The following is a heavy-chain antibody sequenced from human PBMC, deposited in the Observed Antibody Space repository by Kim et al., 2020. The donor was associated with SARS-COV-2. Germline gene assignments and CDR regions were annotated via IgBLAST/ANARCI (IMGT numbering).Heavy chain of an antibody. CDR2: IYYSGST. V-gene: IGHV4-39*01. CDR3: ARRKLAAATP. Sequence: SETLSLTCTVSGGSISSSSYYWGWIRQPPGKGLEWIGSIYYSGSTYYNPSLKSRVTISVDTSKNQFSLKLSSVTAADTAVYYCARRKLAAATPWGQGTLVTVSS. J-gene: IGHJ4*02. D-gene: IGHD6-13*01. CDR1: GGSISSSSYY.